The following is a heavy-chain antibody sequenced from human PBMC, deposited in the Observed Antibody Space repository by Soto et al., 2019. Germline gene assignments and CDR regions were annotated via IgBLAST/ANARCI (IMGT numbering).Heavy chain of an antibody. CDR3: ARVYYDSNESPLDY. CDR2: IYYSGST. D-gene: IGHD3-22*01. Sequence: TLSLTCTVSGGSISSGDYSWSWGRQPPGKGLEWIGYIYYSGSTYYNPSLKSRVTISVDTSKNQFSLKLSSVTAADTSVYYCARVYYDSNESPLDYWGQGTLVTVSS. J-gene: IGHJ4*02. V-gene: IGHV4-30-4*01. CDR1: GGSISSGDYS.